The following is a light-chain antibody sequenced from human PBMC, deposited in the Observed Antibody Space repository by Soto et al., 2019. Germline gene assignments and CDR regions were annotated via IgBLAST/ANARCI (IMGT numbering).Light chain of an antibody. CDR3: QQYDNWPLT. J-gene: IGKJ1*01. CDR2: WAS. Sequence: DIVMTQSPDSLAVSLGERATINCKSSQSVLYSSKNKNYLAWYQQKPGQPPKLLIYWASTRESGVPDRFSGSESGTDFTLTISSLQAEDVAVYYCQQYDNWPLTFGQGTKVDIK. V-gene: IGKV4-1*01. CDR1: QSVLYSSKNKNY.